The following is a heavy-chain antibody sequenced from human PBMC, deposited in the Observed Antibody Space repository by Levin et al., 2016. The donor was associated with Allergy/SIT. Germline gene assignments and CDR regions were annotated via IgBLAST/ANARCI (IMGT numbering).Heavy chain of an antibody. CDR1: GFSFSSYA. CDR3: ARARYCNVGRCYFDLFDP. D-gene: IGHD2-15*01. CDR2: ITGSGLGT. J-gene: IGHJ5*02. Sequence: GESLKISCVASGFSFSSYAMTWVRQAPGKGLEWVSVITGSGLGTYYADSVKGRVTMTTDTSTSTGYMELRNLRSDDTAVYYCARARYCNVGRCYFDLFDPWGQGTLVTVSS. V-gene: IGHV3-23*01.